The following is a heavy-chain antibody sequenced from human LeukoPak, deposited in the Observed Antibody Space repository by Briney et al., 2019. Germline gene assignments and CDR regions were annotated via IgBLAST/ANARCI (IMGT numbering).Heavy chain of an antibody. D-gene: IGHD3-22*01. CDR3: AKDTHDSSGYSIDY. V-gene: IGHV1-2*02. CDR1: GYTFTGYY. CDR2: INPNSGGT. Sequence: PSVKVSCKASGYTFTGYYMHWVRQAPGQGLEWMGWINPNSGGTNYAQKFQGRVTMTRDTSISTAYMELSRLRSDDTALYYCAKDTHDSSGYSIDYWGQGTLVTVSS. J-gene: IGHJ4*02.